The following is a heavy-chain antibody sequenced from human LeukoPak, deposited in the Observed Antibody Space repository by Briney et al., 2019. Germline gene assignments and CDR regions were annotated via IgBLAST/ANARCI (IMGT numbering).Heavy chain of an antibody. CDR2: IYSGGST. CDR1: GFTVSSNS. D-gene: IGHD1-1*01. J-gene: IGHJ3*02. CDR3: ARELATDAFDI. Sequence: PGGSLRLSCAASGFTVSSNSMSWVRQAPGKGLEWVSVIYSGGSTYYADSVKGRFTISRDNSKNTLYLQMNSLRAEDTAVYYCARELATDAFDIWGQGTMVTVSS. V-gene: IGHV3-53*01.